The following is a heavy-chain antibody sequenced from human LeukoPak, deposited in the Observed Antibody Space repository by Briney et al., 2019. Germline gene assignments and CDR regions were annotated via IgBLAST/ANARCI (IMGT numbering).Heavy chain of an antibody. CDR1: GFSFKDYG. D-gene: IGHD1-26*01. J-gene: IGHJ6*02. Sequence: NPGGSLRLSCAATGFSFKDYGMHWVRQPPGKGLEWVSAINWNGRGTDYADSVKGRFTISRDNAKNSLYLQLSSLRPEDTALYYCAKHLTATNTYIFFGLDVWGQGTSVTVSS. CDR2: INWNGRGT. V-gene: IGHV3-9*01. CDR3: AKHLTATNTYIFFGLDV.